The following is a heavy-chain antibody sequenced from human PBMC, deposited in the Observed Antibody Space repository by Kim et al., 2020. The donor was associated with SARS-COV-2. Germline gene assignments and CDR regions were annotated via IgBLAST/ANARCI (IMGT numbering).Heavy chain of an antibody. CDR3: ARGYDYAGLYGMDV. CDR2: ISYDGSNK. D-gene: IGHD3-16*01. Sequence: GGSLRLSCAASGFTFSSYGMHWVRQAPGKGLEWVAVISYDGSNKYYADSVKGRFTISRDNSKNTLYLQMNSLRAEDTAVYYCARGYDYAGLYGMDVWGQGTTVTVSS. CDR1: GFTFSSYG. J-gene: IGHJ6*02. V-gene: IGHV3-33*05.